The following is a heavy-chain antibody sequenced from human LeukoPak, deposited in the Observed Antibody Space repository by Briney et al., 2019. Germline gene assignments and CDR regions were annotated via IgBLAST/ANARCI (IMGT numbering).Heavy chain of an antibody. CDR3: AKAHPGFDY. CDR1: GFTFSNYG. J-gene: IGHJ4*02. CDR2: ISYDGTNK. Sequence: GRSLRLSCAASGFTFSNYGMHWVRQAPGKGLEWVALISYDGTNKYYADSVKGRFTISRDSSKNTLYLQMNNLRVEDTAVYYCAKAHPGFDYWGQGVLVTVSS. V-gene: IGHV3-30*18.